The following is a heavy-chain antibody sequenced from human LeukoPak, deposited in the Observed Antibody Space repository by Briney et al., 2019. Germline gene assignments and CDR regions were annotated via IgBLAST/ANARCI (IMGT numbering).Heavy chain of an antibody. Sequence: LGGSLRLSCAVSGFTFRNYLMHWVRQAPGQGLVRVSRINQDESKAYADSVRGRFTVSRDNAKNMLYLHLSGLRAEDTAVYFCGRGGDGIDFWGQGTTVIVSS. J-gene: IGHJ3*01. V-gene: IGHV3-74*01. CDR1: GFTFRNYL. CDR3: GRGGDGIDF. CDR2: INQDESKA. D-gene: IGHD5-24*01.